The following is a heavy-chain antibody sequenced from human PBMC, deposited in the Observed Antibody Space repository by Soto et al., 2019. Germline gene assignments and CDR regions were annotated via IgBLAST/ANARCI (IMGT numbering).Heavy chain of an antibody. J-gene: IGHJ3*02. CDR1: GFTLSRHT. CDR2: IGSRTSDI. D-gene: IGHD6-25*01. CDR3: ARDYSDNSGYPNTFDM. V-gene: IGHV3-21*01. Sequence: PGGSLRLSCAASGFTLSRHTMNWVRQAPGKGLEWVSFIGSRTSDIYYADSVKGRFTISRDNAKNSLYLDLTRLRAEDTAVYFCARDYSDNSGYPNTFDMWGQGTMVTVSS.